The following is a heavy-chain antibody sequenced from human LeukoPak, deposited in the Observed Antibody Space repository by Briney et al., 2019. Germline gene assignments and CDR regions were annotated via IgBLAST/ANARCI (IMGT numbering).Heavy chain of an antibody. CDR2: IYYGGTP. D-gene: IGHD3-22*01. CDR1: GGSISTYS. V-gene: IGHV4-59*08. J-gene: IGHJ4*02. Sequence: PSETLSLTCTVSGGSISTYSWSWIRQPPGPGLEWIGYIYYGGTPNYNSSLKSRVTISVDTSKNQFSLKLSSVTAADTAVYYCARLDSSGYYVDYWGQGTLVTVSS. CDR3: ARLDSSGYYVDY.